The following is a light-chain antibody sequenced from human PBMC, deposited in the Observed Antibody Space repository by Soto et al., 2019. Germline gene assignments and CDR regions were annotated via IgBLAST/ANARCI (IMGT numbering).Light chain of an antibody. CDR1: QSVGSS. V-gene: IGKV3-15*01. J-gene: IGKJ1*01. CDR2: DAS. CDR3: QHYNGWPET. Sequence: EIVMTQSPATLSVSPGERATLSCRASQSVGSSLAWYQQKLGQVPRLLLYDASTRASGIPAGFSGRGSGTEFTLTISSLQSEDLAVYYCQHYNGWPETCGQGTQVEIK.